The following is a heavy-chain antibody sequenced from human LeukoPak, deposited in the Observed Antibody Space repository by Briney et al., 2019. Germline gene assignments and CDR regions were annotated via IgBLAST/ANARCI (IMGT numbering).Heavy chain of an antibody. CDR1: GYSISSGYY. Sequence: SETLSLTCTVSGYSISSGYYWGWIRQPPGKGLEWIGSIYHSGSTYYNPSLKSRVTISVDTSENQFSLKLSSVTAADTAVYYCARAIWPIYANWFDPWGQGTLVTVSS. J-gene: IGHJ5*02. CDR3: ARAIWPIYANWFDP. V-gene: IGHV4-38-2*02. CDR2: IYHSGST. D-gene: IGHD2/OR15-2a*01.